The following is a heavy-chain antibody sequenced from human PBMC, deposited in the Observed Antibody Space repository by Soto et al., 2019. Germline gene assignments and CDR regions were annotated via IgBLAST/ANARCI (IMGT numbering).Heavy chain of an antibody. V-gene: IGHV3-73*01. CDR2: IRTNAKAYAT. D-gene: IGHD6-6*01. CDR3: TSRSSIAARPFDY. J-gene: IGHJ4*02. CDR1: GFTFSAST. Sequence: ESGGGLVQPGGSLKLSCAASGFTFSASTIHWVRQASGKGLEWVGRIRTNAKAYATAYAASLEGRFTISRDDSKNTAYLHMNSLKTEDTAVYYCTSRSSIAARPFDYWGQGTLVTVSS.